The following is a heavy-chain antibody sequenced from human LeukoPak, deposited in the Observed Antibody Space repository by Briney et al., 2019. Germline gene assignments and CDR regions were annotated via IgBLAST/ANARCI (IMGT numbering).Heavy chain of an antibody. CDR1: GFTFSSYA. CDR3: AREGGHVEMATISYYFDY. J-gene: IGHJ4*02. Sequence: GGSLRLSCAASGFTFSSYAMHWVRQAPGKGLEWVAVIWYDGSNKYYADSVKGRFTISRDNSKNTLYLQMNSLRAEDTAVYYCAREGGHVEMATISYYFDYWGQGTLVTVSS. D-gene: IGHD5-24*01. V-gene: IGHV3-33*08. CDR2: IWYDGSNK.